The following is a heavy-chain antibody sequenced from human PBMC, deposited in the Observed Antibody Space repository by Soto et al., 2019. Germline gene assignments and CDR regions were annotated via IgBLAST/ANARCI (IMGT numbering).Heavy chain of an antibody. CDR1: GFTFSSYA. J-gene: IGHJ4*02. CDR3: TNSPSAVTTNY. D-gene: IGHD4-17*01. CDR2: ISGSGGST. Sequence: EVQLLESGGGLVQPGGSLRLSCAASGFTFSSYAMTWVRQAPGKGLEWVSGISGSGGSTYYADSVKGRFTISRDNSKNTLYLQMNSLRAEDTAVYYCTNSPSAVTTNYWGQGTLVTVSS. V-gene: IGHV3-23*01.